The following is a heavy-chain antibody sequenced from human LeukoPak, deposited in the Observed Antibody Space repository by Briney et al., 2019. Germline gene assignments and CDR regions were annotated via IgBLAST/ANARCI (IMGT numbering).Heavy chain of an antibody. J-gene: IGHJ4*02. CDR1: GGTFSSYA. D-gene: IGHD3-22*01. CDR3: AXXVDDSRSDYFDY. V-gene: IGHV1-69*04. Sequence: ASVKVSCKASGGTFSSYAISWVRQAPGQGLEWMGRIIPILGIANYAQKFQGRVTITADKSTSTAYMELSSLRSEDTAVYYCAXXVDDSRSDYFDYWGQGTLVTVSS. CDR2: IIPILGIA.